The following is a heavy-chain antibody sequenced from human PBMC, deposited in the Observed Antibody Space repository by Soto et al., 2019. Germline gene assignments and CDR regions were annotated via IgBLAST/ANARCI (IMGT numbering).Heavy chain of an antibody. CDR2: ITDSGGST. V-gene: IGHV3-23*01. CDR1: GFTFSSYV. CDR3: AKSSGYHDAFDI. D-gene: IGHD3-22*01. J-gene: IGHJ3*02. Sequence: GGSLRLSCAASGFTFSSYVMSWVRQAPGKGLEWVSAITDSGGSTYYADSVKGRFTISRDNSKNTLYLQMNSLRAEDTAVYYCAKSSGYHDAFDIWGQGTMVTVSS.